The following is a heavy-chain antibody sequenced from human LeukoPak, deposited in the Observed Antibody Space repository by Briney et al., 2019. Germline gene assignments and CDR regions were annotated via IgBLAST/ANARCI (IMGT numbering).Heavy chain of an antibody. CDR3: ARASYYYDSSGYPGYYFDY. CDR1: GYTFTGYY. V-gene: IGHV1-2*02. Sequence: GASVKVSCKASGYTFTGYYIHWVRQAPGQGLEWMGWIYPNSGGTNYAQKFQGRVTMTRDTSISTAYMELGRLSSDDTAVYYCARASYYYDSSGYPGYYFDYWGQGTLVTVSS. CDR2: IYPNSGGT. D-gene: IGHD3-22*01. J-gene: IGHJ4*02.